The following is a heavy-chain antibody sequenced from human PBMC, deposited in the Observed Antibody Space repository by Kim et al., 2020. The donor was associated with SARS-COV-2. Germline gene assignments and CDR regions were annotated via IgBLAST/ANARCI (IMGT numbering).Heavy chain of an antibody. CDR1: GYTFTAYD. D-gene: IGHD3-10*01. CDR2: MNPNSGNT. V-gene: IGHV1-8*01. J-gene: IGHJ4*02. CDR3: ARCTTMVGGAKARYFDY. Sequence: ASVKVSCKASGYTFTAYDINWVRQAPGQGPEWMGWMNPNSGNTGYADKFKGKFTMATDTSMSTAYMEFHSLTSEDTAVYYCARCTTMVGGAKARYFDYWGQGTLVTVSS.